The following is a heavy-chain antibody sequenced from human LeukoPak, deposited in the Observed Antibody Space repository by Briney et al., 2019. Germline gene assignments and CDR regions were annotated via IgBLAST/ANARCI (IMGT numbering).Heavy chain of an antibody. V-gene: IGHV4-34*01. CDR2: INHSGST. CDR1: GGSFSGYY. J-gene: IGHJ4*02. D-gene: IGHD2-2*01. CDR3: ARSPDSSTSSDY. Sequence: ASETLSLTCAVYGGSFSGYYWSWIRQPPGKGLEWIGEINHSGSTNYNPSLKSRVTISVDTSKNQFSLKLSSVTAADTAVYYCARSPDSSTSSDYWGQGTLVTVSS.